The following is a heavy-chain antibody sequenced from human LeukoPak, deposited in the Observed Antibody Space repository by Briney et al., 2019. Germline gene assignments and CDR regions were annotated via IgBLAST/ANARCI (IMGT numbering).Heavy chain of an antibody. V-gene: IGHV1-18*01. CDR3: ARDDNYGSGQPDD. CDR1: GYTFTSYG. D-gene: IGHD3-10*01. CDR2: ISGYNGNT. Sequence: ASVKVSCKASGYTFTSYGIAWVRQAPGQGLEWMGWISGYNGNTNYAQKFQGRVTMTTDTSTSTVYMELRSLRSDDTAVYYCARDDNYGSGQPDDWGQGTLVTVSS. J-gene: IGHJ4*02.